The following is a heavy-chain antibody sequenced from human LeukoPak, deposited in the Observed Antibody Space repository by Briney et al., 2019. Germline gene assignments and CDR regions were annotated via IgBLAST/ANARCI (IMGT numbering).Heavy chain of an antibody. D-gene: IGHD6-13*01. CDR3: ARYSSSWYGGYDY. CDR2: INPNSGGT. CDR1: GYTFTGYY. J-gene: IGHJ4*02. Sequence: GASVKVSCKASGYTFTGYYMHWVRQAPGQGLEWIGRINPNSGGTNYAQKFQGRVTMTRDTSISTAYMELSRLRSDDTAVYYCARYSSSWYGGYDYWGQGTLVTVSS. V-gene: IGHV1-2*06.